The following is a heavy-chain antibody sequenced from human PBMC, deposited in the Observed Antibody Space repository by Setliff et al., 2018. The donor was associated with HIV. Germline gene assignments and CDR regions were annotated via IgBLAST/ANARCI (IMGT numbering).Heavy chain of an antibody. CDR1: GYSISSDYF. V-gene: IGHV4-38-2*01. D-gene: IGHD3-16*01. J-gene: IGHJ3*02. CDR3: ARGGRSWFQNIHGAFDI. Sequence: SETLSLTCAVSGYSISSDYFWGWIRQPPGKRLEWIGSFYQSGNMYYNPSLKSRVTISVDTSKNQFSLRLTSVTAADTAVYYCARGGRSWFQNIHGAFDIWGQGTMVTVSS. CDR2: FYQSGNM.